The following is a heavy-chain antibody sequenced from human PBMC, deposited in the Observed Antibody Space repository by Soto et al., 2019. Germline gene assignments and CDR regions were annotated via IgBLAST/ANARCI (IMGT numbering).Heavy chain of an antibody. CDR1: GFTFSSYG. Sequence: GGSLRLSCAASGFTFSSYGMHWVRQAPGKGLEWVAVISYDGSNQYYADSVKGRFTISRDNSKHTLYLQMNSLRAEEKAVYYCAKDSGIAAAGPGSFDIWGQGTMVTVSS. CDR3: AKDSGIAAAGPGSFDI. CDR2: ISYDGSNQ. D-gene: IGHD6-13*01. J-gene: IGHJ3*02. V-gene: IGHV3-30*18.